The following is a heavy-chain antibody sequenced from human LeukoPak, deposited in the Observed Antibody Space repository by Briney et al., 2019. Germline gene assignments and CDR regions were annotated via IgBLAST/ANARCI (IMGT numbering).Heavy chain of an antibody. V-gene: IGHV4-4*07. J-gene: IGHJ5*02. CDR2: IYSTGST. Sequence: SETLSLTCTVSGGSISSYYWSWIRQPARRGLEWLGRIYSTGSTNYNPSLKSRVTMSVDTSKNQFSLKLTSVTAADTAVYYCAKVRYGTFNWFDPWGQGTLVTVSS. CDR3: AKVRYGTFNWFDP. CDR1: GGSISSYY. D-gene: IGHD2/OR15-2a*01.